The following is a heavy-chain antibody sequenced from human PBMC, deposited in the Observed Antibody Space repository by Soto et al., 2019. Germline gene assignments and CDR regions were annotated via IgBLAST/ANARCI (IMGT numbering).Heavy chain of an antibody. CDR2: ISAYNGNT. Sequence: VQLVQSGAEVKKPGASVKVSCKASGYTFTSYGISWVRQAPGQGLEWMGWISAYNGNTNYAQKLQGRVTMTTDTSTSTAYMELRSLRSDDTAVYYCARDRLRITMVRGVRDYYYYGMDVWGQGTTVTVSS. CDR3: ARDRLRITMVRGVRDYYYYGMDV. CDR1: GYTFTSYG. J-gene: IGHJ6*02. V-gene: IGHV1-18*01. D-gene: IGHD3-10*01.